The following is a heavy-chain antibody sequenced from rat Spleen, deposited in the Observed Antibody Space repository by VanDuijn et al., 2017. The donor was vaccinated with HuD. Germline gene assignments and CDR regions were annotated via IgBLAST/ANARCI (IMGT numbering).Heavy chain of an antibody. D-gene: IGHD1-9*01. V-gene: IGHV5-29*01. J-gene: IGHJ2*01. CDR3: VRHGYTRYYFDY. CDR2: ISYGDSSGHSST. Sequence: EVQLVESGGGLVQPGRSLKLSCAASGFTFSDYYMAWVRQAPTKGLEWVATISYGDSSGHSSTYYRDSVKGRFTISRDNTKSTLYLQMDSLRSEDTASYYCVRHGYTRYYFDYWGQGVMVTVSS. CDR1: GFTFSDYY.